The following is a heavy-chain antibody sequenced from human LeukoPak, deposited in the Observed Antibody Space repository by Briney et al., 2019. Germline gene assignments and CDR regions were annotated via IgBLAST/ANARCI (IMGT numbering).Heavy chain of an antibody. J-gene: IGHJ6*02. CDR3: ARAPSYYYGSGSYFYYCGMDV. D-gene: IGHD3-10*01. CDR1: GGSFSGYY. V-gene: IGHV4-34*01. Sequence: SETLSLTCAVYGGSFSGYYWSWIRQPPGKGLEWIGEINHSGSTNYNPSLKSRVTISVDTSKNQFSLKLSSVTAADTAVYYCARAPSYYYGSGSYFYYCGMDVWGQGTTVTVSS. CDR2: INHSGST.